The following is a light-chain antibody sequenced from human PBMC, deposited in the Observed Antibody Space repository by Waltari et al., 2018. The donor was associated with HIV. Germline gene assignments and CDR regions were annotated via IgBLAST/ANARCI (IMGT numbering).Light chain of an antibody. J-gene: IGKJ2*01. CDR1: QSLLYSSNNKNY. V-gene: IGKV4-1*01. CDR3: QQYYITPYT. Sequence: DIVMTQSPDSLTVSLGERATMNCKSSQSLLYSSNNKNYLAWYQQKPRQPPKLLIYWAATRESGVPDRFSGSGSGRDVTLTISSLQAEDVAVYYCQQYYITPYTFGQGTKLEIK. CDR2: WAA.